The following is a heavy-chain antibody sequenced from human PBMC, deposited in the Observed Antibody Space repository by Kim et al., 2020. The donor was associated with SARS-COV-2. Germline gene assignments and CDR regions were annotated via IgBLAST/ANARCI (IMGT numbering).Heavy chain of an antibody. CDR3: ASLTVFGVVSYFDY. Sequence: YNPSLKSRVTISIDTSNSQFSLSLSSVTAADTAVYYCASLTVFGVVSYFDYWGQGTLVAVSS. D-gene: IGHD3-3*01. J-gene: IGHJ4*02. V-gene: IGHV4-4*09.